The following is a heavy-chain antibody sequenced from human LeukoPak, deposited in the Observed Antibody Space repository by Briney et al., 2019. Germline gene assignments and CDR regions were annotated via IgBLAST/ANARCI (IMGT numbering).Heavy chain of an antibody. D-gene: IGHD3-22*01. CDR3: ARGARYDSITMIEDAFDI. CDR2: IYHSGST. Sequence: SQTLSLTCAVSGGSISSGGYSWSWIRQPPGKGLEWIGYIYHSGSTYYNPSLKSRVTISVDRSKNQFSLKLSSVTAADTAVYYCARGARYDSITMIEDAFDIWGQGTMVTVSS. J-gene: IGHJ3*02. V-gene: IGHV4-30-2*01. CDR1: GGSISSGGYS.